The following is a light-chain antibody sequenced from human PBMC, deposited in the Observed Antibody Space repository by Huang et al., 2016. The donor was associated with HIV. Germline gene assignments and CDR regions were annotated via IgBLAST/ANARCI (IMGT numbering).Light chain of an antibody. CDR3: QQYYTFPRT. V-gene: IGKV1-16*02. CDR1: QGIRHY. Sequence: DIQMTQSPPSLSASVGDSVTITCRASQGIRHYLAWFQQKPGKDPKSLIYGASILQSGVPSKFTCSGSGTDFTLTINSLQPEDFATYYCQQYYTFPRTFGLGTKVEIK. CDR2: GAS. J-gene: IGKJ1*01.